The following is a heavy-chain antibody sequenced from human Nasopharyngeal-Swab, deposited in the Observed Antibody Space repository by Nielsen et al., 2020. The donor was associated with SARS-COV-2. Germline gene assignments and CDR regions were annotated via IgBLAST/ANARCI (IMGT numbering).Heavy chain of an antibody. V-gene: IGHV3-74*01. Sequence: GESLKISCAASGFTFSSYWMHWVRQAPGKGLMWVSRINSDGSSTSYADSVKGRFTISRDNAKNTLYLQMNSLRAEDTAVYYCAREWIDYWGQGTLVTVSS. CDR1: GFTFSSYW. CDR2: INSDGSST. CDR3: AREWIDY. J-gene: IGHJ4*02. D-gene: IGHD5-12*01.